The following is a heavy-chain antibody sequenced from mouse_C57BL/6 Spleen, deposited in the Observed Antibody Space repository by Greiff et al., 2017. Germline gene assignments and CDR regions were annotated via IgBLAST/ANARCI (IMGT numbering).Heavy chain of an antibody. CDR3: ARGAQVYFDY. D-gene: IGHD3-2*02. J-gene: IGHJ2*01. V-gene: IGHV1-69*01. CDR1: GYTFTSYW. CDR2: IDPSDSYT. Sequence: QVQLQQPGAELVMPGASVKLSCKASGYTFTSYWMHWVKQRPGQGLEWIGEIDPSDSYTNYNQKFKGKSTLTVDKSSITAYMQLSSLTSEDSAVYYCARGAQVYFDYWGQGTTLTVSS.